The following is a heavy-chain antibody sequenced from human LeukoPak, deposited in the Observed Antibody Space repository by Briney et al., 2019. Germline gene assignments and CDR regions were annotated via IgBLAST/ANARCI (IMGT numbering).Heavy chain of an antibody. CDR3: ARRGPVYDYVWGSYRNKSRFDP. D-gene: IGHD3-16*02. V-gene: IGHV4-34*01. Sequence: SETLSLTCAVYGGSFSGYYWSWIRQPPGKGLEWIGEINHSGSTNYNPSLKSRVTISVDTSKNQFSLKLSSVTAADMAVYYCARRGPVYDYVWGSYRNKSRFDPWGQGTLVTVSS. CDR2: INHSGST. CDR1: GGSFSGYY. J-gene: IGHJ5*02.